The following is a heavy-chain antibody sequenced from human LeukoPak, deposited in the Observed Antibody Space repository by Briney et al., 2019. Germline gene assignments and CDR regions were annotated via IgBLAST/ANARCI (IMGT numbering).Heavy chain of an antibody. D-gene: IGHD3-10*01. CDR2: IRSKANSYAT. J-gene: IGHJ4*02. CDR1: GFTFSGSA. V-gene: IGHV3-73*01. Sequence: GGSLRLSCAASGFTFSGSAMHWVRQASGKGLEWVGRIRSKANSYATAYAASVKGRFTISRDDSKNTAYLQMNSLKTEDTAVYYCTRGSVVRGVISFDYWGQGTLVTVSS. CDR3: TRGSVVRGVISFDY.